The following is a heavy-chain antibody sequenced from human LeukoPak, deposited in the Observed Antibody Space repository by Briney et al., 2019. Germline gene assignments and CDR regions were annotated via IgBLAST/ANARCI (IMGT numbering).Heavy chain of an antibody. D-gene: IGHD5-24*01. CDR2: INPNSGGT. CDR1: GYTLTGYY. V-gene: IGHV1-2*02. CDR3: ARGTRRWQQKPYYYYYYMDV. J-gene: IGHJ6*03. Sequence: WASVKVSCKASGYTLTGYYMHWVRQAPGQGLEWMGWINPNSGGTNYAQKFQGRVTMTRDTSISTAYMELSRLRSEDTAVYYCARGTRRWQQKPYYYYYYMDVWGKGTTVTVSS.